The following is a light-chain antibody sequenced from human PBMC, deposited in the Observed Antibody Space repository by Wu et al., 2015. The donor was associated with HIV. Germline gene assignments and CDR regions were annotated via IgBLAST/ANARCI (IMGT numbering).Light chain of an antibody. V-gene: IGKV1-5*03. J-gene: IGKJ1*01. CDR3: QQYVRYWT. Sequence: DMQMTQSPSTLSASVGDRVTITCRASQTINTWLAWYQQKPGKAPKLLIYKASTLESGVPSRFSGSGSGTEFTLTISSLQPDDFATYYCQQYVRYWTFGQGTKVEIK. CDR2: KAS. CDR1: QTINTW.